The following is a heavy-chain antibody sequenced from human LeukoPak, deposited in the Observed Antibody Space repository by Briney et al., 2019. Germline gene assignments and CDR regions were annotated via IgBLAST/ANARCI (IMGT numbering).Heavy chain of an antibody. CDR1: GGSVNSGSYY. CDR3: ARGRSGSYYRNWFDP. Sequence: SETLSLTCTVSGGSVNSGSYYWNWIRQPPGKGLEWIGYIYYSGSTNYNPSLKSRVTISVDTSKNQFSLKLSSVTAADTAVYYCARGRSGSYYRNWFDPWGQGTLVTVSS. D-gene: IGHD1-26*01. J-gene: IGHJ5*02. CDR2: IYYSGST. V-gene: IGHV4-61*01.